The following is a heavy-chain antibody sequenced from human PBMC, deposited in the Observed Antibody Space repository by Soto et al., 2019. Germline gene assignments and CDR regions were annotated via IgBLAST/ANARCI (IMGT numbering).Heavy chain of an antibody. Sequence: QVQLVESGGGVVQPGRSLRLSCAASGFTFSSYGMHWVRQAPVKGLEWVAVISYDGNNKYYADSVKGRFTISRDNSKNTLYLQMNSLRAEDTAVYYCAKETRYHWNYADYWGQGTLVTVSS. CDR3: AKETRYHWNYADY. D-gene: IGHD1-20*01. CDR2: ISYDGNNK. J-gene: IGHJ4*02. CDR1: GFTFSSYG. V-gene: IGHV3-30*18.